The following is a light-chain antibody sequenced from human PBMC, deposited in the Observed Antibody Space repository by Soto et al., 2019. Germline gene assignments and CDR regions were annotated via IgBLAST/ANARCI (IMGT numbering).Light chain of an antibody. CDR3: QQYNSYSRT. Sequence: DIQMTQSPSTLAASVGDRVIITCRASQSISSWLAWYQQKPGKAPKLLIYDASSLEYGVPSRFSGSGSGTEFTLTISSLQPYDFATYYCQQYNSYSRTFGQGTKVEI. J-gene: IGKJ1*01. V-gene: IGKV1-5*01. CDR2: DAS. CDR1: QSISSW.